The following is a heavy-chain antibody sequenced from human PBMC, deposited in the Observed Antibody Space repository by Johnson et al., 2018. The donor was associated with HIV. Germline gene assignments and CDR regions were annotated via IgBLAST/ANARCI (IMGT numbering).Heavy chain of an antibody. V-gene: IGHV3-30*02. D-gene: IGHD6-25*01. Sequence: QVQLVESGGGVVQPGGSLRLSCAASGFPFSSYGMHWVRQAPGKGLEWVAFIRYDGSNKYYADSVKGRFTISRDNSKNTVYMEMNSLRAEDTAVYYCAKGGIDAFDIWGQGTMVTVSS. J-gene: IGHJ3*02. CDR3: AKGGIDAFDI. CDR2: IRYDGSNK. CDR1: GFPFSSYG.